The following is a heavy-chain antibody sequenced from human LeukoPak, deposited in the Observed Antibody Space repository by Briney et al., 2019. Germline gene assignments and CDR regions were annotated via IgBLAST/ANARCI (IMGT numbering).Heavy chain of an antibody. CDR1: GGTFSSYA. D-gene: IGHD3-10*01. CDR2: IIPIFGTA. CDR3: ARPYGSGNHWGAFDI. Sequence: GASVKVSCKASGGTFSSYAISWVRQAPGQGLEWMGGIIPIFGTANYAQKFQGRVTITADESTSTAYMELSSLRSEDTAVYYCARPYGSGNHWGAFDIWGQGTMVTVSS. V-gene: IGHV1-69*13. J-gene: IGHJ3*02.